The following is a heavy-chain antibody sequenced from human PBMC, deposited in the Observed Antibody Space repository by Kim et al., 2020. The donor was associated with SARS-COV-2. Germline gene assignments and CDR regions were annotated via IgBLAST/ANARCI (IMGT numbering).Heavy chain of an antibody. V-gene: IGHV4-59*01. CDR3: ARVVADWYYGSGSYSDYMDV. Sequence: SETLSLTCTVSGGSISSYYWSWIRQPPGKGLEWIGYIYYSGSTNYNPSLKSRVTISVDTSKNQFSLKLSSVTAADTAVYYCARVVADWYYGSGSYSDYMDVWGKGTTVTVSS. D-gene: IGHD3-10*01. J-gene: IGHJ6*03. CDR1: GGSISSYY. CDR2: IYYSGST.